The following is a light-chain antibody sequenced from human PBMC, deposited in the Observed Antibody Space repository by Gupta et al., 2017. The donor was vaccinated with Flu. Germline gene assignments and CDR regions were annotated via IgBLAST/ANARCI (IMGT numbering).Light chain of an antibody. V-gene: IGKV3-11*01. Sequence: VFTQSTATLPFSPGEITTLPCRASQSVGNFLAWYQQRPGQAPRLLIYYATNRATGIPTSFSGSGSGTEFTLTISSRRPEDFAVYYCQHRVHWPLTFGIGTKVEIK. J-gene: IGKJ4*01. CDR2: YAT. CDR1: QSVGNF. CDR3: QHRVHWPLT.